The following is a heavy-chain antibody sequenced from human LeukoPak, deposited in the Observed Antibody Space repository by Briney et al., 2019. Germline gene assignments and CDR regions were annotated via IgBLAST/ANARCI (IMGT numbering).Heavy chain of an antibody. V-gene: IGHV5-51*01. CDR3: ARHPAFTGVPARPFDC. D-gene: IGHD1-14*01. Sequence: GESPKIPCKGSGYSFTNYWIGWVRQMPGKGLEWMGIIWPADSTTGYSPSFQGQVTISADKSLSTAYLQWSSLKASDTAIYYCARHPAFTGVPARPFDCWGPGILVTVSS. CDR1: GYSFTNYW. CDR2: IWPADSTT. J-gene: IGHJ4*02.